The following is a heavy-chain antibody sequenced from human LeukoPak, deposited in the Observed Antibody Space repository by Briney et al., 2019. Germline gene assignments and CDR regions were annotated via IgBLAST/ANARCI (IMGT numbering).Heavy chain of an antibody. CDR3: AKPQGTAMALDY. D-gene: IGHD5-18*01. CDR2: ISYDGSNK. V-gene: IGHV3-30*18. J-gene: IGHJ4*02. CDR1: GLTFSSYG. Sequence: GRSLRLSCAASGLTFSSYGMHWVRQAPGKGLEWVAVISYDGSNKYYADSVKGRFTISRDNSKNTLYLQMNSLRAEDTAVYYCAKPQGTAMALDYWGQGTLVTVSS.